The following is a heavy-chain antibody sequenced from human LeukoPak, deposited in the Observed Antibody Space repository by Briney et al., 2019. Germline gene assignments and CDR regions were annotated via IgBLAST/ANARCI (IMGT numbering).Heavy chain of an antibody. V-gene: IGHV3-7*01. CDR1: GFTFSSYD. D-gene: IGHD6-13*01. CDR3: ARDKMQQSTEGSNFDH. J-gene: IGHJ4*02. CDR2: IRQDGSEK. Sequence: GGSLRLSCAASGFTFSSYDMTWVRQAPGKGLEWVANIRQDGSEKNYVDSVKGRFTISRDNAKNSLYLQMNSLRVEDTAVYYCARDKMQQSTEGSNFDHWGQGTLVTVSS.